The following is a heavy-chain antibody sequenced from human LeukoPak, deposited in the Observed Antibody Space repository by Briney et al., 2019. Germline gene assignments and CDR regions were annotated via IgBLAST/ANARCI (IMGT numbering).Heavy chain of an antibody. CDR2: IHASGST. CDR1: GVSISSGSYY. D-gene: IGHD1-20*01. CDR3: ARVDITGTPTGGY. Sequence: PSQTLSLTCTVSGVSISSGSYYWSWIRQPAGKGLEWIGRIHASGSTNYNPSLKSQATISVDTSKNQFSLKLSSVTAADTAVYYCARVDITGTPTGGYWGQGTLVTVSS. J-gene: IGHJ4*02. V-gene: IGHV4-61*02.